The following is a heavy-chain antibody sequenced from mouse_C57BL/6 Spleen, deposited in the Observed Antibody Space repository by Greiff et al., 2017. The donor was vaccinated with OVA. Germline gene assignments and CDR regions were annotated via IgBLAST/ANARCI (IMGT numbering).Heavy chain of an antibody. CDR3: ARSYDYDWYFDV. Sequence: VQLQQSGPELVKPGASVKISCKASGYSFTGYYMNWVKQSPEKSLEWIGEINPSTGGTTYNQKFKAKATLTVDKSSSKAYMQLKSLTSEDSAVYYCARSYDYDWYFDVWGTGTTVTVSS. V-gene: IGHV1-42*01. D-gene: IGHD2-4*01. J-gene: IGHJ1*03. CDR1: GYSFTGYY. CDR2: INPSTGGT.